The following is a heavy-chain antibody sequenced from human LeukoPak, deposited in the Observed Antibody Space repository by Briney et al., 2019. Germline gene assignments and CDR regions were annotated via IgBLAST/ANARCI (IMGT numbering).Heavy chain of an antibody. Sequence: ASVKVSCKASGYTFTSYYMHWVRQAPGQGLEWMGIINPSGGSTSYAQKFQGRVTMTRDTSISTAYMELSRLRSDDTAVYYCARESVQLERSFDYWGQGTLVTVSS. J-gene: IGHJ4*02. CDR2: INPSGGST. D-gene: IGHD1-1*01. CDR3: ARESVQLERSFDY. V-gene: IGHV1-46*01. CDR1: GYTFTSYY.